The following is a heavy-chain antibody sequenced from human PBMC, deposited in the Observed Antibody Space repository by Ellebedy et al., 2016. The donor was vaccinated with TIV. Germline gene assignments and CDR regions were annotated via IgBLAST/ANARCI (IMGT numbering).Heavy chain of an antibody. CDR1: GFTFSNAW. V-gene: IGHV3-15*01. J-gene: IGHJ4*02. Sequence: GGSLGLSCAASGFTFSNAWMNWVRQAPGKGLEWVGRIKSKTDGGAADYAAPVKGRFTISRDDSKNTLYLQMNSLKTEDTAVYFCTTVYRYNHDSVWGQGTLVTVSS. D-gene: IGHD3-16*01. CDR2: IKSKTDGGAA. CDR3: TTVYRYNHDSV.